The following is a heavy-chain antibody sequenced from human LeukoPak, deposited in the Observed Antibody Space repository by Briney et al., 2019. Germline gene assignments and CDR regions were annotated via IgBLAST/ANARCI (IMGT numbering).Heavy chain of an antibody. D-gene: IGHD5-12*01. CDR2: INSDGSST. CDR3: ARVGSHRNSGYDS. J-gene: IGHJ5*01. V-gene: IGHV3-74*01. Sequence: GGSLRLSCAASGFTFSSYWMNWVRQAPGKGLVWVSRINSDGSSTNYADSVKGRFTISRDNSKNTLYLQMNSLRAEDTAVYYCARVGSHRNSGYDSWGQGTLVTVSS. CDR1: GFTFSSYW.